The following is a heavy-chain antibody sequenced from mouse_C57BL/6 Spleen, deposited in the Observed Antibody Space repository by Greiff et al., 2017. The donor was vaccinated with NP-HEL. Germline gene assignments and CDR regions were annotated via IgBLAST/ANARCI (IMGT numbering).Heavy chain of an antibody. Sequence: VQLQQPGASVKLSCKASGYTFTSYWMQWVKQRPGQGLEWIGEIDPSDSYTNYNQKFKGKATLTVDTSSSTAYMQLSSLTSEDSAVYYCARRATVVAPNWYFDVWGTGTTVTVSS. CDR3: ARRATVVAPNWYFDV. CDR2: IDPSDSYT. D-gene: IGHD1-1*01. V-gene: IGHV1-50*01. J-gene: IGHJ1*03. CDR1: GYTFTSYW.